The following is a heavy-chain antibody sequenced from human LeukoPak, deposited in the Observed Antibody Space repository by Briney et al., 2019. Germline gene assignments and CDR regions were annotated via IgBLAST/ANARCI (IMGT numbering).Heavy chain of an antibody. D-gene: IGHD6-13*01. J-gene: IGHJ6*02. CDR3: ARGAAAAGTGYYYYGMDV. V-gene: IGHV4-34*01. CDR1: GGSFSGYY. Sequence: SETLPLTCAVYGGSFSGYYWSWIRQPPGEGLEWIGEINHSGSTNYNPSLKSRVTISVDTSKNQFSLKLSSVTAADTAVYYCARGAAAAGTGYYYYGMDVWGQGTTVTVSS. CDR2: INHSGST.